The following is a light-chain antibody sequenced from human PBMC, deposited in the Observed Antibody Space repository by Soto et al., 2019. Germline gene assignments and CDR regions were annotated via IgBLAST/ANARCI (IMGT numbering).Light chain of an antibody. V-gene: IGKV1-9*01. CDR1: QGISNY. J-gene: IGKJ5*01. CDR3: QQYYSYPQIT. Sequence: DIQLSQAPSCLSASVGDRVTITCRASQGISNYLAWYQQKPGKAPKLLIYAASTLQSGVPSRFSGSGSGTDFTLTISCLQSEDFATYYCQQYYSYPQITFGQGTRLEI. CDR2: AAS.